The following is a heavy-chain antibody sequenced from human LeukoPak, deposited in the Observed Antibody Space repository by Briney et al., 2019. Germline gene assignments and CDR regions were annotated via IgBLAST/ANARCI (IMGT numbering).Heavy chain of an antibody. CDR1: DNTFSSYG. J-gene: IGHJ2*01. V-gene: IGHV1-18*01. CDR2: ISAYNGNT. Sequence: ASVKVSCKASDNTFSSYGISWVRQAPGQGLEWMGWISAYNGNTKYAQSLQGRVTMTTDTSTSTAYMELRSLRSDDTAVYYCARGGYDYEYYFDLWGRGTLVTVSS. D-gene: IGHD5-12*01. CDR3: ARGGYDYEYYFDL.